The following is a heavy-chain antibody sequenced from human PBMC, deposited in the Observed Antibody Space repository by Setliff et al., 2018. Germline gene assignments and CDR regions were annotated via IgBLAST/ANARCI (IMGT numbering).Heavy chain of an antibody. Sequence: PGESLKISCKGSGYTFTNYWIAWVSQMSGKGLEYMGIIYPADSDTTYSPSIQGKVTISADKSINTAYLQWSSLKASDTAIYYCARHFRNWYFDYWGQGTLVTVSS. CDR2: IYPADSDT. CDR1: GYTFTNYW. V-gene: IGHV5-51*01. J-gene: IGHJ4*02. D-gene: IGHD1-1*01. CDR3: ARHFRNWYFDY.